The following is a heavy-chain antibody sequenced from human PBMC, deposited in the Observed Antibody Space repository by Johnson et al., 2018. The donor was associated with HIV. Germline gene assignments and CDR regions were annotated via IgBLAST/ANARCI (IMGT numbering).Heavy chain of an antibody. CDR2: ISVSGGST. J-gene: IGHJ3*02. V-gene: IGHV3-23*04. CDR1: GFTFSSYA. Sequence: VQLVESGGGLVQPGGSLRLSCAASGFTFSSYALGWVRQAPGKGLEWVSAISVSGGSTYYADSVKGRFTISRDNSKNTLYLQMNSLKTEDTAMYYCTTYSGSHRGGDAFDIWGQGTMVTVSS. D-gene: IGHD1-26*01. CDR3: TTYSGSHRGGDAFDI.